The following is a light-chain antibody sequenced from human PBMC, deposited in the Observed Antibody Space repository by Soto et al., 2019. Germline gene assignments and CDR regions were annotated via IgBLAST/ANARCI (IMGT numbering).Light chain of an antibody. CDR1: IRDVGGYNY. J-gene: IGLJ2*01. CDR2: DVS. CDR3: CSYAGSYSFVV. V-gene: IGLV2-11*01. Sequence: QSALTQPRAVSGSPGQSVTISCTGPIRDVGGYNYVSWYQQHPGKAPKLMIYDVSKRPSGVPDRFSGSKSGNTASLPISGLQAEDEADYYCCSYAGSYSFVVFGGGTKGTVL.